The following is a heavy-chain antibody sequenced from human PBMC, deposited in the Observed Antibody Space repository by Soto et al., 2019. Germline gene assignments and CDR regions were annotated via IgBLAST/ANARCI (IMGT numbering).Heavy chain of an antibody. Sequence: EVQLVESGGGLVQPGGSLRLSCAASGFTLSSYWMHWVRQAPGKGLVWISRINIDGSSTSYADSVKGRFTISRDNAKNTLYLQVNSLRDEDTAVYYCARSRDGYNFVGDCWGQGTLVTVSS. CDR2: INIDGSST. J-gene: IGHJ4*02. CDR3: ARSRDGYNFVGDC. D-gene: IGHD5-12*01. V-gene: IGHV3-74*01. CDR1: GFTLSSYW.